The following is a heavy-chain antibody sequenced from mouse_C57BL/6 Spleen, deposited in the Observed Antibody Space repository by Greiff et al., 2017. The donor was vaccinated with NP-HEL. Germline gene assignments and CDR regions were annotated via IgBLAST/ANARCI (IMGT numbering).Heavy chain of an antibody. V-gene: IGHV3-6*01. CDR2: ISYDGSN. J-gene: IGHJ4*01. CDR3: ARYITTRAMDY. D-gene: IGHD1-1*01. Sequence: VQLQQSGPGLVKPSQSLSLTCSVTGYSITSGYYWNWIRQFPGNKLEWMGYISYDGSNNYNPSLKNRISITRDTSKNQFFLKLNSVTTEDTATYYCARYITTRAMDYWGQGTSVTVSS. CDR1: GYSITSGYY.